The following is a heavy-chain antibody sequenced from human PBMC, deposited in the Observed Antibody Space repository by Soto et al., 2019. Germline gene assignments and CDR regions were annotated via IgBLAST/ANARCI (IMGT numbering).Heavy chain of an antibody. CDR2: IIPIFGTA. J-gene: IGHJ5*02. Sequence: SVKVSCKASGGTFSSYAISWVRQAPGQGLEWMGGIIPIFGTANYAQKFQGRVTITADESTSTAYMELCSLRSEDTAVYYCASIRTMVRNWFDPWGQGTLVTVS. CDR1: GGTFSSYA. D-gene: IGHD3-10*01. CDR3: ASIRTMVRNWFDP. V-gene: IGHV1-69*13.